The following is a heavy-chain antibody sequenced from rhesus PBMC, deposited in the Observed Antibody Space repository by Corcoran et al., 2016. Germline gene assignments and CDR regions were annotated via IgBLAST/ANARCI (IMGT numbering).Heavy chain of an antibody. D-gene: IGHD4-23*01. J-gene: IGHJ1*01. V-gene: IGHV4S11*01. CDR3: ARGSNSNHPYFEF. CDR1: GGSISSNY. Sequence: QVQLQESGPGLVKPLETLSLTCAVSGGSISSNYWSRVRQPPGKGLEWIGYIYGSGSSTNYNPSLKSRVTLSVDTSKNQFSLKLSSVTAADTAVYYCARGSNSNHPYFEFWGQGALVTVSS. CDR2: IYGSGSST.